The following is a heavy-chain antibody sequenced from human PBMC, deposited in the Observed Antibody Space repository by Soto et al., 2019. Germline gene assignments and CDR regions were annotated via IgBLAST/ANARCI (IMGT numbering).Heavy chain of an antibody. CDR3: ARDYNEGSSTSCPDY. D-gene: IGHD2-2*01. Sequence: ASVKVSCKASGYTFTSYYMHWVRQAPGQGLEWMGIINPSGGSTSYAQKFQGRVTMTRDTSTSTVYMELSSLRSEDTAVYYCARDYNEGSSTSCPDYWGQGTLVTVSS. CDR1: GYTFTSYY. V-gene: IGHV1-46*01. CDR2: INPSGGST. J-gene: IGHJ4*02.